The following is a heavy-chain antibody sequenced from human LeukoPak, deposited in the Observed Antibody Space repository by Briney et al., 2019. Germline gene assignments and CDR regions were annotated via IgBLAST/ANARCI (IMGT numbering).Heavy chain of an antibody. CDR1: GYTLTGYY. D-gene: IGHD6-13*01. Sequence: ASVKVSCKASGYTLTGYYMHWVRQAPGQGLEWMGRINPNSGGTNYAQKFQGRVTMTRDTSISTAYMELSRLRSDDTAVYYCARGLDSRALEFDYWGQGTLVTVSS. CDR2: INPNSGGT. CDR3: ARGLDSRALEFDY. V-gene: IGHV1-2*06. J-gene: IGHJ4*02.